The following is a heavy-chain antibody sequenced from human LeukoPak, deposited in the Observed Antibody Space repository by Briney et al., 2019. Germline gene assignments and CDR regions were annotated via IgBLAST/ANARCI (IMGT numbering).Heavy chain of an antibody. CDR3: AIYCSGGSCFRN. Sequence: PGGSLRLSCAASGFTFSSYWMSWVRQTPGKGLEWVANINQDGSVKYYVDSVKGRFTISRDNAKNSLYLQMNSLRAEDTAVYYCAIYCSGGSCFRNWGQGTLVTVSS. CDR2: INQDGSVK. CDR1: GFTFSSYW. J-gene: IGHJ4*02. D-gene: IGHD2-15*01. V-gene: IGHV3-7*05.